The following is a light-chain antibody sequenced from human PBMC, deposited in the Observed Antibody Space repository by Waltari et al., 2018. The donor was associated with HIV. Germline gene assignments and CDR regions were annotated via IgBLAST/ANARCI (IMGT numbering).Light chain of an antibody. J-gene: IGKJ3*01. Sequence: HFAQSPSSLSACVVCKVTLPCQASHDISTHLNWYRQKLGKAPELLIYYATNLVSGVPSKFSGSRSNTTFPLTIKGLQPEDFATYFCQQCHSLPFTFGPGT. V-gene: IGKV1-33*01. CDR2: YAT. CDR1: HDISTH. CDR3: QQCHSLPFT.